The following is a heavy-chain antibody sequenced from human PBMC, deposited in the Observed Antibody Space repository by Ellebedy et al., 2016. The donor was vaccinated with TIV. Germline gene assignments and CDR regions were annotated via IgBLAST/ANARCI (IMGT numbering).Heavy chain of an antibody. J-gene: IGHJ4*02. Sequence: MPGGSLRLSCTVSGGSISSSSYYWGWIRQPPGKGLEWIGSIYYSGSTYYNPSLKSRVTISVDTSKNQFSLKLSSVTAADTAVYYCARREGSGWYWYFDYWGQGTLVTVSS. CDR1: GGSISSSSYY. D-gene: IGHD6-19*01. CDR2: IYYSGST. V-gene: IGHV4-39*07. CDR3: ARREGSGWYWYFDY.